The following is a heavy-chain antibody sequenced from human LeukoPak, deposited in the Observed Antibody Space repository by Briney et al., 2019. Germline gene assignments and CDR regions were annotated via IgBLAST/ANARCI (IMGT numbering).Heavy chain of an antibody. J-gene: IGHJ4*02. CDR3: ARVDHGDYGGVN. V-gene: IGHV3-74*03. Sequence: GGSLRLSCAASGFTLSSYWMHWVSHAPGKGLVWVSCIDSDGRTTTYADSVKGRFTISRDNAKNTLYLQMNSLRADDTAVYYCARVDHGDYGGVNWGQGTLVTVSS. D-gene: IGHD4-17*01. CDR1: GFTLSSYW. CDR2: IDSDGRTT.